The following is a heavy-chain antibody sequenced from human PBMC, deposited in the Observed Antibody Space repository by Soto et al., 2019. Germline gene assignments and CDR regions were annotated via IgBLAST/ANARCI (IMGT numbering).Heavy chain of an antibody. Sequence: GGSLRLSCAASGFTFSSYAMSWVRQAPGKGLEWVSAISGSGGSTYYADSVKGRFTISRDNSKNTLYLQMNSLRAEDTAVYYCAKLGRYDILTGYYIEGYYFDYWGQGTLVTVSS. CDR1: GFTFSSYA. V-gene: IGHV3-23*01. D-gene: IGHD3-9*01. J-gene: IGHJ4*02. CDR2: ISGSGGST. CDR3: AKLGRYDILTGYYIEGYYFDY.